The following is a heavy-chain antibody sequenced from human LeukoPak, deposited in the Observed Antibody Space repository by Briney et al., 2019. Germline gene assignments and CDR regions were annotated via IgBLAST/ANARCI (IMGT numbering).Heavy chain of an antibody. Sequence: GGSLRLSCAASGFTFSSYSMNWVRQAPGKGLEWVSSISSSSSYIYYADSVKGRFTISRDNAKNSLYLQMNSLRAEDTAVYYCARTAYDFWSGYRNWFDPWGQGTLVTVSS. CDR1: GFTFSSYS. V-gene: IGHV3-21*01. J-gene: IGHJ5*02. CDR2: ISSSSSYI. D-gene: IGHD3-3*01. CDR3: ARTAYDFWSGYRNWFDP.